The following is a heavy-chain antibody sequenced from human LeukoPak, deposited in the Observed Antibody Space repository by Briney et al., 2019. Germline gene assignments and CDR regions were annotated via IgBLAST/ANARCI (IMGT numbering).Heavy chain of an antibody. V-gene: IGHV3-20*04. CDR2: INWNGAWT. CDR3: AGYYYDSSRGFDL. Sequence: GGSLRLSCAASGFKFDDYGMSWVRQAPGKGLEWVCYINWNGAWTGYADSVKGRFTISRDNAKNSLYLQMNSLSAEDTALYYCAGYYYDSSRGFDLWGQGTLVTVSA. D-gene: IGHD3-22*01. CDR1: GFKFDDYG. J-gene: IGHJ5*02.